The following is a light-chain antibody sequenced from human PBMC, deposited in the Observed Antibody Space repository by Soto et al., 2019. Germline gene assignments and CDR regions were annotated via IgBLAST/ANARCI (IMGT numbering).Light chain of an antibody. V-gene: IGLV2-14*01. CDR3: ISYTGRSTSYV. Sequence: QSALTQPASVSGSPGQSITISCSGTRSDIGSYDYVAWYQQFPGKTPKLMIYEVSNRPSGVSSRFSGSKSGNTASLTISGLQAEDEADYYCISYTGRSTSYVFGSGTKVTVL. CDR1: RSDIGSYDY. J-gene: IGLJ1*01. CDR2: EVS.